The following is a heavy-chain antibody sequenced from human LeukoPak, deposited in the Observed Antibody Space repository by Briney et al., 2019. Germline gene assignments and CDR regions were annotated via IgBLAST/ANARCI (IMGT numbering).Heavy chain of an antibody. CDR3: ARRGTGGRSFDI. D-gene: IGHD2-8*02. CDR1: GGSISSYY. CDR2: IYTSGST. V-gene: IGHV4-4*07. J-gene: IGHJ3*02. Sequence: PSETLSLTCTVSGGSISSYYWSWIRQPAGKGLEWIGRIYTSGSTNFNPSLKSRVTISVDTSKNQFSLNLSSVTAADTAVYYCARRGTGGRSFDIWGQGTMVTVSS.